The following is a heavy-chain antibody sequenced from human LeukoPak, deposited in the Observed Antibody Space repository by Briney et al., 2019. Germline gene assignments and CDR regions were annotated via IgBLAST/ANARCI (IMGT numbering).Heavy chain of an antibody. D-gene: IGHD6-19*01. J-gene: IGHJ4*02. CDR3: AKLSTSIAVASRDY. CDR1: GYTFTGYY. Sequence: ASVKVSCKASGYTFTGYYMHWVRQAPGQGLEWMGWINPNSGGTNYAQKFQGRVTMTRDTSVSTAYMELSRLRSDDTAVYYCAKLSTSIAVASRDYWGQGTLVTVSS. CDR2: INPNSGGT. V-gene: IGHV1-2*02.